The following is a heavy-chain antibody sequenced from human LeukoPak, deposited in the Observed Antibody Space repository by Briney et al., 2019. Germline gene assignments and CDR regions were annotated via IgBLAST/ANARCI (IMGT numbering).Heavy chain of an antibody. D-gene: IGHD2-2*01. J-gene: IGHJ6*03. Sequence: ASVKVSCKASGYTFTSYDINWVRQATGQGLEWMGWMNPNSGNTGYAQKFQGRVTITRNTSISTAYLELSSLRSEDTAVYYCARGGYQPPFYYYYYYYIDVWGKGTTVTVSS. CDR3: ARGGYQPPFYYYYYYYIDV. V-gene: IGHV1-8*03. CDR1: GYTFTSYD. CDR2: MNPNSGNT.